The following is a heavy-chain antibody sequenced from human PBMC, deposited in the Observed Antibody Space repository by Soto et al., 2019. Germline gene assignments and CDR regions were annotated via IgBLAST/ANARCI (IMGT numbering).Heavy chain of an antibody. CDR2: ITSSISTI. D-gene: IGHD4-17*01. CDR1: GFTFNKFY. J-gene: IGHJ4*02. V-gene: IGHV3-48*01. Sequence: SLRLSCAASGFTFNKFYMNWVRPAPGKGLEWVSYITSSISTIYYADSVKGRFTISRDNAKNSLYLQVNSLRAEDTAVYYCARELYGDYGVDNWGQGTLVTVSS. CDR3: ARELYGDYGVDN.